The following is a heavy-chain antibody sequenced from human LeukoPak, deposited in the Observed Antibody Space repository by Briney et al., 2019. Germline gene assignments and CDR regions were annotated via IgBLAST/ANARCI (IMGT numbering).Heavy chain of an antibody. CDR1: GFTFSSYG. V-gene: IGHV3-30*18. J-gene: IGHJ3*02. Sequence: GRSLRLSCAASGFTFSSYGMHWVRQAPGKGLERVAVISYDGSNKYYADSVKGRFTISRDNSKNTLYLQMNSLRAEDTAVYYCAKDYQGAAFDIWGQGTMVTVSS. CDR3: AKDYQGAAFDI. CDR2: ISYDGSNK. D-gene: IGHD2-2*01.